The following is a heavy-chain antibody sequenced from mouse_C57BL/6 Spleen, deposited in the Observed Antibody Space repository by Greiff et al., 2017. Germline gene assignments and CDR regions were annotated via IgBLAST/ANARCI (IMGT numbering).Heavy chain of an antibody. J-gene: IGHJ1*03. CDR1: GFSINSDCY. V-gene: IGHV3-3*01. Sequence: EVKLEESGPSLVRPSQTLSLTCTVTGFSINSDCYWIWIRQFPGNKLEYIGYTFYSGITYYNPSLESRTYITRDTSKNQFSLKLSSVTTEDTATYYCARGGYYYGSSYYWYFDVWGTGTTVTVSS. CDR3: ARGGYYYGSSYYWYFDV. D-gene: IGHD1-1*01. CDR2: TFYSGIT.